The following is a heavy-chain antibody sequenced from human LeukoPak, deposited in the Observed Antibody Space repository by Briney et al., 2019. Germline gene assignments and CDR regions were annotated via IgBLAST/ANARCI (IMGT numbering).Heavy chain of an antibody. CDR2: IIAYNGNT. CDR3: ARGGRDWSPGSSTSCYNY. Sequence: ASVKVSCKASVYTFTSYGISWVRQAPGQGLEWMGWIIAYNGNTHYAQKLQGRVTMTTDTSTSTAYMELRGLRSDDTAVYYCARGGRDWSPGSSTSCYNYWGQGTLVTVSS. V-gene: IGHV1-18*01. D-gene: IGHD2-2*02. CDR1: VYTFTSYG. J-gene: IGHJ4*02.